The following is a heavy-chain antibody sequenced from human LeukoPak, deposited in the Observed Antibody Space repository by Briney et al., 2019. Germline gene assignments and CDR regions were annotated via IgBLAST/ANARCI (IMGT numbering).Heavy chain of an antibody. Sequence: GGSLRLSCAASGFTFSSYAMSWVRQAPGKGLEWVSANSGSGGSTYYADSVKGRFTISRDNSKSTLSLQMNSLRADDTAVYYCATQNFDYWGQGTLVTVSS. CDR1: GFTFSSYA. CDR2: NSGSGGST. J-gene: IGHJ4*02. V-gene: IGHV3-23*01. CDR3: ATQNFDY.